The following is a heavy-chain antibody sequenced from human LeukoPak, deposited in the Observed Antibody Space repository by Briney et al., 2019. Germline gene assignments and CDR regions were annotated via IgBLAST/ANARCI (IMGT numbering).Heavy chain of an antibody. V-gene: IGHV3-15*01. Sequence: GGSLRLSCAASGFTVSSNYISWVRQAPGKGLEWVGRIKSKTDGGTTDYGAPVKGRFIISRDDSKNTLYLQMNGLKIEDTAVYYCITDPGEWEPIWGQGTMVTVSS. J-gene: IGHJ3*02. CDR3: ITDPGEWEPI. CDR1: GFTVSSNY. CDR2: IKSKTDGGTT. D-gene: IGHD1-26*01.